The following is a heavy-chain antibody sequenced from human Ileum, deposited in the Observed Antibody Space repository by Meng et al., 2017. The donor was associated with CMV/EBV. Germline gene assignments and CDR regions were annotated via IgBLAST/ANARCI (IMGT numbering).Heavy chain of an antibody. CDR2: IYTSGST. J-gene: IGHJ2*01. CDR1: GDSISSGSYY. V-gene: IGHV4-61*02. Sequence: QVPLHESGPGLSTPSQTLSLTCTVSGDSISSGSYYWSWLRQPAGKGLEWIGRIYTSGSTSYNPSLKSRITISLDTSKNQFSLKLNSVTAADTAVYFCARDRENDYYFDLWGRGTLVTVSS. CDR3: ARDRENDYYFDL. D-gene: IGHD4-11*01.